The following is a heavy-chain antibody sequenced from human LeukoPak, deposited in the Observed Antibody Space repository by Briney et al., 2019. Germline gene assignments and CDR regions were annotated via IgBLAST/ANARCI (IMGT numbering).Heavy chain of an antibody. CDR1: GGSISSYY. CDR3: ARDREGYCSSTSCYWNWFDP. Sequence: PSETLSLTCTVSGGSISSYYWSWIRQPAGKGLEWIGRIYTSGSTNYNPSLKSRVTMSVDTSKNQFSLKLSSVTAADTAVYYCARDREGYCSSTSCYWNWFDPWGQGTLVTVSS. D-gene: IGHD2-2*01. CDR2: IYTSGST. V-gene: IGHV4-4*07. J-gene: IGHJ5*02.